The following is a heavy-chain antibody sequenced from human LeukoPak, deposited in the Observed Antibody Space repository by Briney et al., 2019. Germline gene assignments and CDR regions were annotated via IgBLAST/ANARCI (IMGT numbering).Heavy chain of an antibody. CDR1: GFTFSSYS. Sequence: GGSLRLSCAASGFTFSSYSMDWVRQAPGKGLEWMASISSRSNNIYYADSVKGRFTISRDNAKNSLYLQMNSLRAEDTAVYYCARAYSSSWYEWGVVNYWGQGTLVTVSS. J-gene: IGHJ4*02. V-gene: IGHV3-21*01. D-gene: IGHD6-13*01. CDR3: ARAYSSSWYEWGVVNY. CDR2: ISSRSNNI.